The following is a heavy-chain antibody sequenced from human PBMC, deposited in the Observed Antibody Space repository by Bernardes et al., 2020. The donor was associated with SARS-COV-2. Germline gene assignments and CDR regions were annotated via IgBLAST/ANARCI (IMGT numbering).Heavy chain of an antibody. CDR1: DYTFTNYW. Sequence: GGSLKISCKGSDYTFTNYWIGWVRQMPGKGLEWMGIIDPGDSDTKYSPSFQGRVTISADKSGNTAYLQWSSLKASDTAIYYCARRRYGDFGVDVWGQGTTVTVSS. V-gene: IGHV5-51*01. J-gene: IGHJ6*02. CDR3: ARRRYGDFGVDV. CDR2: IDPGDSDT. D-gene: IGHD4-17*01.